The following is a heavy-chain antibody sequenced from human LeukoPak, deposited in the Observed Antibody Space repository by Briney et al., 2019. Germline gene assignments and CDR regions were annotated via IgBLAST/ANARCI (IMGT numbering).Heavy chain of an antibody. D-gene: IGHD2-8*01. V-gene: IGHV3-23*01. J-gene: IGHJ4*02. Sequence: GGSLRLSCAACGFIFSIYAMRWVPQAPGEGLEWVSTISGSGGSTLYADSVKGRYTLSRDNSKNTESVQMKSLRTENTAISHFAKDRSCTNDVCHGHFDYWGQRTLVTVP. CDR3: AKDRSCTNDVCHGHFDY. CDR2: ISGSGGST. CDR1: GFIFSIYA.